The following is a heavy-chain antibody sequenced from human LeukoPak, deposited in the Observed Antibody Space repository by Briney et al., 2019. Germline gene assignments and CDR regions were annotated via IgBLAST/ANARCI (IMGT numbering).Heavy chain of an antibody. CDR3: ARGEKWDLHSFDI. J-gene: IGHJ3*02. CDR1: GGSFSAYY. CDR2: INHSGST. D-gene: IGHD1-26*01. V-gene: IGHV4-34*01. Sequence: SETLSLTCAVYGGSFSAYYWAWIRQPPGKGLEWIGEINHSGSTNYNPSLKSRVTISVDTSKNQFSLKVNSVTAADTAMYYCARGEKWDLHSFDIWGQGTVVTVSS.